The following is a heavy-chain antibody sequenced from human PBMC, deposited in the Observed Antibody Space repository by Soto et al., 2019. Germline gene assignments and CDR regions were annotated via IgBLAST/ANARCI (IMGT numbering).Heavy chain of an antibody. J-gene: IGHJ4*02. V-gene: IGHV3-30-3*01. CDR2: ISYDGSNK. CDR1: GFTFSSYA. Sequence: VQLVESGGGLVKPGGSLRLSCAASGFTFSSYAMHWVRQAPGKGLEWVAVISYDGSNKYYADSVKGRFTISRDNSKNTLYLQMNSLRAEDTAVYYCARGNLGGGTFDYWGQGTLVTVSS. CDR3: ARGNLGGGTFDY. D-gene: IGHD2-15*01.